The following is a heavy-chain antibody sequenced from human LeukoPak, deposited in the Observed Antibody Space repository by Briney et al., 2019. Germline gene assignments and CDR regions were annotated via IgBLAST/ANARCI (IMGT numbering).Heavy chain of an antibody. Sequence: GGSLRLSCAASGLTVTNAYMSWVRLAPGRGLEWVGHITSKTHGGAADYAAPVKGRFTISRDDSRNMVYLQMNSLKTEDTAIYYCTTSYSSGWTGIFDYWGQGALVIVPP. V-gene: IGHV3-15*01. CDR2: ITSKTHGGAA. J-gene: IGHJ4*02. CDR3: TTSYSSGWTGIFDY. D-gene: IGHD6-19*01. CDR1: GLTVTNAY.